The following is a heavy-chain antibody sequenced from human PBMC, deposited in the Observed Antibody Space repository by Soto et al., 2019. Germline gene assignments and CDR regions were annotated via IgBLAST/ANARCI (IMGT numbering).Heavy chain of an antibody. CDR3: ARHSITMVRGGGGMDV. CDR1: GGSISSGGYY. V-gene: IGHV4-31*03. D-gene: IGHD3-10*01. Sequence: QVQLQESGPGLVKPSQTLSLTCTVSGGSISSGGYYWSWIRQHPGKGLEWIGYIYYSGSTYYNPSLKSRVTISVDTYKNQYYPKLSSVTAADTAVHYSARHSITMVRGGGGMDVWGQGTTVTVSS. J-gene: IGHJ6*02. CDR2: IYYSGST.